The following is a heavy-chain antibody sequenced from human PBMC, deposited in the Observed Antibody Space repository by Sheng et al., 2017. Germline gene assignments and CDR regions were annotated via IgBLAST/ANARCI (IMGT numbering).Heavy chain of an antibody. Sequence: QVQLVQSGAEVKKPGSSVKVSCKASGGTFSSYAISWVRQAPGQGLEWMGGIIPIFGTANYAQKFQGRVTITADESTSTAYMELSSLRSEDTAVYYCARDGGYCGGDCYGRLDYWGQGTLVTVSS. D-gene: IGHD2-21*01. CDR1: GGTFSSYA. CDR2: IIPIFGTA. J-gene: IGHJ4*02. CDR3: ARDGGYCGGDCYGRLDY. V-gene: IGHV1-69*13.